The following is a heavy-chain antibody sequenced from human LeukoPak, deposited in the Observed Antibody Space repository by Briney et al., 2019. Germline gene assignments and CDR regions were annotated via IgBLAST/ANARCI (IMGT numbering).Heavy chain of an antibody. J-gene: IGHJ4*02. CDR2: MNPNSGNT. D-gene: IGHD4-17*01. CDR1: GYTFTGYD. CDR3: AREVGDYGDTSFDY. V-gene: IGHV1-8*01. Sequence: GASVKVSCKASGYTFTGYDINWVRQAPGQGLEWMGWMNPNSGNTGYAQKFQGRVTMTRNTSISTAYMELSSLRSEDTAVYYCAREVGDYGDTSFDYWGQGTLVTVSS.